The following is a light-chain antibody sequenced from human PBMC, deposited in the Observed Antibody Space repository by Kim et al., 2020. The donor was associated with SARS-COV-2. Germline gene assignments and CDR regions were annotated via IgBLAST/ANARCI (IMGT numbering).Light chain of an antibody. Sequence: ASVGDRVTSTCRASQDSSNSLAWYQQRPGKAPKLLLYAASILEAGVPSRFSGSGSGTDYTLAISSLQPEDVATYYCQQYYTTLLTFGGGTKVDIK. CDR1: QDSSNS. CDR3: QQYYTTLLT. V-gene: IGKV1-NL1*01. J-gene: IGKJ4*01. CDR2: AAS.